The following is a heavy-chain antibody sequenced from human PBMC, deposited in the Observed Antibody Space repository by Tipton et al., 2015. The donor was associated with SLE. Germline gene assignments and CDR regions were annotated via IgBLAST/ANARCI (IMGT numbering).Heavy chain of an antibody. Sequence: SLRLSCAASGFTFSSYSMNWVRQAPGKGLEWVSSISSSSSYIYYADSVKGRFTISRDNAKNSLYLQMNSLRAEDTAVYYCARWNSGTTGAFDIWGQGTMVTVSS. J-gene: IGHJ3*02. D-gene: IGHD1-7*01. CDR3: ARWNSGTTGAFDI. CDR1: GFTFSSYS. CDR2: ISSSSSYI. V-gene: IGHV3-21*01.